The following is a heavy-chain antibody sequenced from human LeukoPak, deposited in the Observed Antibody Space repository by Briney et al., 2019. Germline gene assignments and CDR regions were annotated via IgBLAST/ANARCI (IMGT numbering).Heavy chain of an antibody. D-gene: IGHD2-21*01. Sequence: GASVKVSCKASGAAFSTSGISWVRQAPGQGLEWMGGVIPVFGSANYAQKFQGRVTITADESTSTVFMELSSLRSEDTAVYYCARYQIATRGWFDPWGQGTLVTVSS. CDR2: VIPVFGSA. J-gene: IGHJ5*02. CDR3: ARYQIATRGWFDP. V-gene: IGHV1-69*13. CDR1: GAAFSTSG.